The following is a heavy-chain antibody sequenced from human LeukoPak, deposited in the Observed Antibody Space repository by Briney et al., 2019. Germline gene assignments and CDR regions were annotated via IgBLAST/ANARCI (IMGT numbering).Heavy chain of an antibody. CDR3: VRQAGYSSGWSLDY. Sequence: SETLSLTCTVSGGSISSYYWSWIRQPPGKGLEWIGYIYYSGSTNYNPSLKSRVTISVDTSKNLFSLKLSSVTAADTAVYYCVRQAGYSSGWSLDYWGQGTLVTVSS. J-gene: IGHJ4*02. D-gene: IGHD6-19*01. V-gene: IGHV4-59*08. CDR1: GGSISSYY. CDR2: IYYSGST.